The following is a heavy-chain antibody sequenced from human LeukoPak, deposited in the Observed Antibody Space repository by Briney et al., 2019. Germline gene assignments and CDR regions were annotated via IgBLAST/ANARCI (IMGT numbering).Heavy chain of an antibody. J-gene: IGHJ5*02. CDR1: GFTVSSNN. CDR2: IYSGGST. D-gene: IGHD4-23*01. CDR3: ARAQTTVAWFDP. V-gene: IGHV3-66*01. Sequence: GGSLRLSCAASGFTVSSNNMSWVRQAPGKGLEWVSVIYSGGSTYYADSVKGRFTISRDNSKNTLYLQMNSLRAEDTAVYYCARAQTTVAWFDPWGQGTLVTVSS.